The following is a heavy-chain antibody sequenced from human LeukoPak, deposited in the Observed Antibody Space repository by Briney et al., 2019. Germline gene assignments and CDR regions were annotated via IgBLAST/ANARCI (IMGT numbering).Heavy chain of an antibody. CDR1: VYTFTNFY. CDR2: MNPNSGDT. J-gene: IGHJ4*02. V-gene: IGHV1-2*02. D-gene: IGHD3-3*02. CDR3: ARRPINCIIANCYVDY. Sequence: ASVKVSCKASVYTFTNFYIHWVRQAPGQGLEWMGWMNPNSGDTSYAREFQDRVTMTRDTSLNTAYTEPSRLRSYATAVYFCARRPINCIIANCYVDYWGQGTLVTVSS.